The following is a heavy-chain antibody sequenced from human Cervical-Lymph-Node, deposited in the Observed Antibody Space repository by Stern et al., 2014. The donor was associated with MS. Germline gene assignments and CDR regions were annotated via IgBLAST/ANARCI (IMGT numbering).Heavy chain of an antibody. CDR1: GFVFRRYA. CDR3: AKGGSGSYLD. Sequence: VHLVESGGGVVQPGRSLRLSCAASGFVFRRYALHWVRQAPGKGLELVSIISYDGRDKYYTDSVKGRFTVSRDNSNNTVDLEMNSLRLEDTAVYYCAKGGSGSYLDWGQGSLVTVSS. D-gene: IGHD1-26*01. J-gene: IGHJ4*02. V-gene: IGHV3-30*04. CDR2: ISYDGRDK.